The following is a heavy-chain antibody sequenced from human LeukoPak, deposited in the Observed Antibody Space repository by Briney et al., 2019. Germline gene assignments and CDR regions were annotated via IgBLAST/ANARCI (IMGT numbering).Heavy chain of an antibody. CDR1: GFTFSTSAM. V-gene: IGHV4-38-2*01. D-gene: IGHD2-15*01. CDR3: ASPRDIVVVVAATAGYFDL. Sequence: GSLRLSCAASGFTFSTSAMNWVRQAPGKGLEWIGSLYHSGSTFYNPSLKNRVSISVDTSKNQFSLKLSSVTAADTAVYYCASPRDIVVVVAATAGYFDLWGRGTLVTVSS. CDR2: LYHSGST. J-gene: IGHJ2*01.